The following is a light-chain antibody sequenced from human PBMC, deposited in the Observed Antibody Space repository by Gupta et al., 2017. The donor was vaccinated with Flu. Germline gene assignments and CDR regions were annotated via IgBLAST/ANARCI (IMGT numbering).Light chain of an antibody. CDR2: GAS. Sequence: TQSPATLSVYPGERATLAGRDSQSVSSSYLSWYQQKPGQAPRLLIYGASTRATGIPARFSGSGSGTDFTLTISSLQPEDFAVYYCQQDGTFGQGTKVEIK. CDR3: QQDGT. CDR1: QSVSSSY. J-gene: IGKJ1*01. V-gene: IGKV3D-7*01.